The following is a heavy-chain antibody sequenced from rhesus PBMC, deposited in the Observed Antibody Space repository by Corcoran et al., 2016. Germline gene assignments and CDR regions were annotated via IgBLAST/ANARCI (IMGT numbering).Heavy chain of an antibody. J-gene: IGHJ4*01. CDR1: GGSISSSNW. CDR3: ARPWGIAAAGSDY. Sequence: QVQLQESGPAVVKPSETLSLTCAVSGGSISSSNWWSWTRQSPGKGLEWIGGIYGSGGSTEYNPSLKSRVTISKATSKNQFSLKLSFVTAADTAVYYCARPWGIAAAGSDYWGQGVLVTVSS. D-gene: IGHD6-31*01. V-gene: IGHV4-93*01. CDR2: IYGSGGST.